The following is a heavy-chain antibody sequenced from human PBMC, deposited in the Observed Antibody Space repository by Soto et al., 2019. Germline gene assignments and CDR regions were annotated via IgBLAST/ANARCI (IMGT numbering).Heavy chain of an antibody. CDR3: ARGNYYFDGSGYNWFDT. CDR1: GSTLTELS. J-gene: IGHJ5*02. CDR2: FDPEVGER. Sequence: QVQLVQSGAEVKKPGASVKVSCKVSGSTLTELSMHWVRQAPGKGLEWMGAFDPEVGERIYSQNFQGRVTMTEDSSTDTAYMELSKLRSEDTAVYYCARGNYYFDGSGYNWFDTWGQGTLVTVSS. D-gene: IGHD3-22*01. V-gene: IGHV1-24*01.